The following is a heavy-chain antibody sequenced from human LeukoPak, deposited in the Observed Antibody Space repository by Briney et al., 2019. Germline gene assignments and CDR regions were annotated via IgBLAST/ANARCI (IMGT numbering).Heavy chain of an antibody. V-gene: IGHV1-2*02. J-gene: IGHJ3*02. CDR1: GYTFTSYY. CDR3: ARDRRWELDAFDI. Sequence: ASVKVSCKASGYTFTSYYMHWVRQAPGQGPEWMGWINPNSGGTNYAQKFQGRVTMTRDTSISTAYMELSRLRSDDTAVYYCARDRRWELDAFDIWGQGTMVTVSS. D-gene: IGHD1-26*01. CDR2: INPNSGGT.